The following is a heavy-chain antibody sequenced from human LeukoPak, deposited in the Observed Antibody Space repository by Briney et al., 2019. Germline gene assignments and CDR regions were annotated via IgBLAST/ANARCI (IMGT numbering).Heavy chain of an antibody. J-gene: IGHJ1*01. D-gene: IGHD6-19*01. Sequence: ASVKVSCKASGYTFTSYDINWVRQATGQGLEWMGWMNPNSGNTGYAQKFQGRVTITRNTSISTAYMELSSLRSEDTAVYYCARGYSSGWYLEYFQHWGQGTLVTVSS. CDR1: GYTFTSYD. V-gene: IGHV1-8*01. CDR2: MNPNSGNT. CDR3: ARGYSSGWYLEYFQH.